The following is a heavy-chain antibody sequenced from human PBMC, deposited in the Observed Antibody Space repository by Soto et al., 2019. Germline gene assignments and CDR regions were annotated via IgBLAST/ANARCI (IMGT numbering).Heavy chain of an antibody. J-gene: IGHJ4*02. CDR3: VRVAGGGLFDY. D-gene: IGHD2-15*01. CDR1: GGSISSGDYY. Sequence: TSETLSLTCTVSGGSISSGDYYWSWIRQPPGKGLEWIGYIYYSGSTYYNPSLRGRVTMSVDTSKNQFSLKLASVTAADTAVYYCVRVAGGGLFDYWGPGTLVTVSS. CDR2: IYYSGST. V-gene: IGHV4-30-4*02.